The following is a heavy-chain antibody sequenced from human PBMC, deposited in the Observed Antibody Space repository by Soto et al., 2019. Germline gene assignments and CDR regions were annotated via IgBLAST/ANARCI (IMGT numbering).Heavy chain of an antibody. J-gene: IGHJ6*02. CDR3: ARDQITMVRGARYYYGMDV. CDR2: IYYSGST. Sequence: SETLSLTCTVSGGSISSYYWSWIRQPPGKGLEWIGYIYYSGSTNYNPSLKSRVTISVDTSKNQFSLKLSSVTAADTAVYYCARDQITMVRGARYYYGMDVWGQGTTVT. V-gene: IGHV4-59*01. CDR1: GGSISSYY. D-gene: IGHD3-10*01.